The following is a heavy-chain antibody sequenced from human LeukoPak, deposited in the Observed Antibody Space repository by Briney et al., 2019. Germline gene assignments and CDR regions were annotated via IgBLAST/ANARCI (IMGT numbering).Heavy chain of an antibody. CDR3: ARGGPSSSWPGDVDY. CDR1: GGTFSSYA. D-gene: IGHD6-13*01. J-gene: IGHJ4*02. Sequence: GSSVKVSCKASGGTFSSYAISWVRQAPGQGLEWMGGIIPIFGTASYAQKFQGRVTMTRDTSTSTVYMELSSLRSEDTAVYYCARGGPSSSWPGDVDYWGQGTLVTVSS. V-gene: IGHV1-69*05. CDR2: IIPIFGTA.